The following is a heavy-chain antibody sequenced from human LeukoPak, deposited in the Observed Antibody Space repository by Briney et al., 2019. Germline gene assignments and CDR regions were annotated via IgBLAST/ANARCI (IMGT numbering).Heavy chain of an antibody. CDR1: GFTFSSYA. CDR3: ARDGRMATTDTEQFDY. CDR2: ISGSGGST. Sequence: GGSLRLSCAASGFTFSSYAMSWVRQAPGKGLDWVSGISGSGGSTYYADSVKGRFTISRDNAKNSLYLQMNSLRAEDTAVYYCARDGRMATTDTEQFDYWGQGTLVTVSS. D-gene: IGHD5-24*01. J-gene: IGHJ4*02. V-gene: IGHV3-23*01.